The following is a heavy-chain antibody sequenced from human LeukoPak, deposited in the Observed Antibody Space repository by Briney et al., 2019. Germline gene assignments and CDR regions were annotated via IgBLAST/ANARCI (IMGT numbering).Heavy chain of an antibody. CDR1: GFTVSSNY. Sequence: PGGSLRLSCAASGFTVSSNYMSWVRQAPGEGLEWVSVIYSGGSTYYADSVKGRFTISIDNSKNTLYLQMNSLRAEDTAVYYCASWYYNEYYFDYWGQGTLVTVSS. CDR3: ASWYYNEYYFDY. CDR2: IYSGGST. J-gene: IGHJ4*02. D-gene: IGHD2/OR15-2a*01. V-gene: IGHV3-53*01.